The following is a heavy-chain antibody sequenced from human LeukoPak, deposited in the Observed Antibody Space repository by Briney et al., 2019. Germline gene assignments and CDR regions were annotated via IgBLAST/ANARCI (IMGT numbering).Heavy chain of an antibody. D-gene: IGHD4-17*01. V-gene: IGHV3-21*01. CDR2: ISSSSSYI. CDR1: GFTFSSYS. Sequence: GGSLRPSCAASGFTFSSYSMNWVRQAPGKGLEWVSSISSSSSYIYYADSVKGRFTISRDNAKNSLYLQMNSLRAEDTAVYYCARGDYGDYEGAFDIWGQGTMATVSS. CDR3: ARGDYGDYEGAFDI. J-gene: IGHJ3*02.